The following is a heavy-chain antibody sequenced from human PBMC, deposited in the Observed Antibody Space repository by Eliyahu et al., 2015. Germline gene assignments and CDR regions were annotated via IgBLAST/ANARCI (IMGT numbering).Heavy chain of an antibody. CDR2: INHSGST. CDR1: GXSFSGYY. D-gene: IGHD3-22*01. CDR3: ARVVRDYYDSSGYYQPAIDY. V-gene: IGHV4-34*01. J-gene: IGHJ4*02. Sequence: QVQLQQWGAGLLKPSETLSXTCAVYGXSFSGYYWIWIRQPPGKGLEWIGEINHSGSTNYNPSLKSRVTISVDTSKNQFSLKLSSVTAADTAVYYCARVVRDYYDSSGYYQPAIDYWGQGTLVTVSS.